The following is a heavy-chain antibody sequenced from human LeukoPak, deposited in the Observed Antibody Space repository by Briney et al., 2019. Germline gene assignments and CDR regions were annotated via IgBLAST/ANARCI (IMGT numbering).Heavy chain of an antibody. Sequence: GASVKVSCKASGYTFTSYYMHWVRQAPGQGLEWMGGIIPIFGTANYAQKFQGRVTITADKSTSTAYMELSSLRSEDTAVYYCAIGILRFLEQELKYYYYMDVWGKGTTVTVSS. V-gene: IGHV1-69*06. CDR3: AIGILRFLEQELKYYYYMDV. J-gene: IGHJ6*03. CDR2: IIPIFGTA. D-gene: IGHD3-3*01. CDR1: GYTFTSYY.